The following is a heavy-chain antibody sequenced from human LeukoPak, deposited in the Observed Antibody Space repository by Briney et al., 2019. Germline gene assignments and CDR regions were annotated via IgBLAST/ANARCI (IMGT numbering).Heavy chain of an antibody. Sequence: GGSLRLSCAASGFTFSSYAMSWVRQAPGKGLEWVSAISGSGDSTYYADSVKGRFTISRDNSKNTLYLQMNSLRAEDTAVYYCAKDQATLEWLFVPFDYWGQETLVTVSS. D-gene: IGHD3-3*01. V-gene: IGHV3-23*01. CDR1: GFTFSSYA. CDR2: ISGSGDST. J-gene: IGHJ4*02. CDR3: AKDQATLEWLFVPFDY.